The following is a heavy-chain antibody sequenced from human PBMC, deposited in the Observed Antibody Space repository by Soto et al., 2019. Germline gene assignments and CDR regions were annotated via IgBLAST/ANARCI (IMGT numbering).Heavy chain of an antibody. CDR2: ISGSGGST. V-gene: IGHV3-23*01. Sequence: EVQLLESGGGLVQPGGSLRISCAASGFTFSTYSMTWVRQAPGKGLEWVSTISGSGGSTYYIDSVKGRFTISRDNSKNTLDLQTASLRAADPAVYSCAQDWTSIWGQGTMVAVSS. D-gene: IGHD3-3*01. CDR1: GFTFSTYS. CDR3: AQDWTSI. J-gene: IGHJ3*02.